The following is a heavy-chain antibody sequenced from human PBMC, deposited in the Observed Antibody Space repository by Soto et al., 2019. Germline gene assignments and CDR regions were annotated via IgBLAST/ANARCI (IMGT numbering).Heavy chain of an antibody. J-gene: IGHJ2*01. CDR3: ARDERSVDTTTGVGYFDL. V-gene: IGHV1-18*01. Sequence: QVQLVQSGAEVKKPGASVKVSCKASGYTFSSYGISWVRQAPGQGLEWIGWISAYNPNLNNIQKVQGRVTMTIDTSTSTAYMELRSLRSDDTAVYYCARDERSVDTTTGVGYFDLWGRGTLVTVSS. D-gene: IGHD5-12*01. CDR2: ISAYNPNL. CDR1: GYTFSSYG.